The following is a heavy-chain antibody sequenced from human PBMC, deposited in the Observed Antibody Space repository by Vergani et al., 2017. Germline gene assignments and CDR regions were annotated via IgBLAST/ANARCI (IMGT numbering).Heavy chain of an antibody. J-gene: IGHJ4*02. Sequence: EVQLLESGGGLVQPGGSLRLSCAASGFTFSSYAMSWVRQAPGKGLEWVSAISGSGGSIYYADSVKGRFTISRDNAKNSLYLQMNSLRAEDTAVYYCARATGAGLDYWGQGTLVTVSS. D-gene: IGHD4-17*01. CDR3: ARATGAGLDY. CDR2: ISGSGGSI. CDR1: GFTFSSYA. V-gene: IGHV3-23*01.